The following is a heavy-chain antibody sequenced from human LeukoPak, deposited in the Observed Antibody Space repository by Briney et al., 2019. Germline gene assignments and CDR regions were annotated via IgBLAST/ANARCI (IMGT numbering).Heavy chain of an antibody. J-gene: IGHJ4*02. CDR2: ITGSGGST. V-gene: IGHV3-23*01. Sequence: GGSLRLSCAPSGFTFDNFAMSWVRQAPGKGLQWVSEITGSGGSTYYADSLKGRVTISRDNSKNTLYLQMNSLRAEDTAIYYCARELFDFDYWGQGTLVTVSS. CDR1: GFTFDNFA. CDR3: ARELFDFDY. D-gene: IGHD3-10*01.